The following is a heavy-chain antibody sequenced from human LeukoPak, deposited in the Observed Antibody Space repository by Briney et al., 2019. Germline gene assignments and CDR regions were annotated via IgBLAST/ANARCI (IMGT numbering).Heavy chain of an antibody. CDR3: ARERRLSKGYYYYGMDV. Sequence: ASVKVSCKASGGTFSSYAISWVRQAPGQGLEWMGGIIPIFGTANYAQKFQGRVTITADESTSTAYMELSSLRSEDTAVYYCARERRLSKGYYYYGMDVWGQGTTVTVSS. J-gene: IGHJ6*02. CDR2: IIPIFGTA. V-gene: IGHV1-69*13. CDR1: GGTFSSYA. D-gene: IGHD6-25*01.